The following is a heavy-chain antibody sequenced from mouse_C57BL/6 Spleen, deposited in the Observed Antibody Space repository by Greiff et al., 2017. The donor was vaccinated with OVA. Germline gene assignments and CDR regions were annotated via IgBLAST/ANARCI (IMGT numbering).Heavy chain of an antibody. CDR1: GYAFSSSW. V-gene: IGHV1-82*01. Sequence: VQLQQSGPELVKPGASVKISCKASGYAFSSSWMNWVKQRPGKGLEWIGRIYPGDGDTNYNGKFKGKATLTADKSSSTPYMQLSSLTSEDSAVYFSAMPPTVVEGFDYWGQGTTLTVSS. CDR2: IYPGDGDT. D-gene: IGHD1-1*01. CDR3: AMPPTVVEGFDY. J-gene: IGHJ2*01.